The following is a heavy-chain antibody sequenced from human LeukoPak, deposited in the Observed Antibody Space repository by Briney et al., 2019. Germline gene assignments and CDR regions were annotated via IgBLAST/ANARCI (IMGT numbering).Heavy chain of an antibody. CDR1: GYTFNNYG. D-gene: IGHD3-10*01. CDR3: ARVTYGWGISGYYYYYMDV. J-gene: IGHJ6*03. Sequence: ASVKVSCKASGYTFNNYGITWVRQAPGQGLEWMGWISVYNGNTNYVQKLQGRLAMTTDTSTSTAYMELNSLRAEDTAVYYCARVTYGWGISGYYYYYMDVWGKGTTVTISS. V-gene: IGHV1-18*01. CDR2: ISVYNGNT.